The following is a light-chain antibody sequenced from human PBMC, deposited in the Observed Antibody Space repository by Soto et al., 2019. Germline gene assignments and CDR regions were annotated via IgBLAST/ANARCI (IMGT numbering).Light chain of an antibody. V-gene: IGLV2-14*01. CDR2: EVS. J-gene: IGLJ2*01. Sequence: QSVLTQPASVSGSPGQSITISCTGTSSDVGGYNYVSWYQQHPGKAPKFMIYEVSNRPSGVSYRFSGSKSGNTASLTISGLQAEDEADYYCSSYTSSSTVVFGGGTKLTVL. CDR1: SSDVGGYNY. CDR3: SSYTSSSTVV.